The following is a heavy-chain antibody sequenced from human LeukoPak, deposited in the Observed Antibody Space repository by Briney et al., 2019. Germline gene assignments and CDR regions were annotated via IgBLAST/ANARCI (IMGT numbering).Heavy chain of an antibody. CDR3: ARHGSYYDSSGYYPFED. V-gene: IGHV4-39*01. CDR1: GGSISRNNYY. J-gene: IGHJ4*02. D-gene: IGHD3-22*01. CDR2: IYYSGST. Sequence: PSEILSLTCTVSGGSISRNNYYWGWLRQPPGKGLEWIGSIYYSGSTYYNPSLKSRVTIFVDTSKNQFSLKLSSVTAADTAVYYCARHGSYYDSSGYYPFEDWGQGTLFTVSS.